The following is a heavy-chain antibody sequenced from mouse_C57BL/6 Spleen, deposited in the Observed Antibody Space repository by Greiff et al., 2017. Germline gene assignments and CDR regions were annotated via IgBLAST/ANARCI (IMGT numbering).Heavy chain of an antibody. Sequence: QVQLQQPGAELVRPGSSVKLSCKASGYTFTSYWMHWVKQRPIQGLEWIGNIDPSDSETHYNQKFKDKATLTVDKSSSTAYMQLSSLTSEDSAVYYCASNYCSSSTSDAMDYWGQGTSVTVSS. CDR2: IDPSDSET. CDR3: ASNYCSSSTSDAMDY. J-gene: IGHJ4*01. D-gene: IGHD1-1*01. CDR1: GYTFTSYW. V-gene: IGHV1-52*01.